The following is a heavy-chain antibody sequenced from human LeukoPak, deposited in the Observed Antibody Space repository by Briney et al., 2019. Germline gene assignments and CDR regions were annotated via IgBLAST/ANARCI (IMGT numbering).Heavy chain of an antibody. J-gene: IGHJ6*02. CDR2: INPNSGGT. Sequence: GASVKVSCKASGHTFTGYYMHWVRQAPGQGREWRGWINPNSGGTNYAQKFQGRVTMTRDTSISTAYMELSRLRSDDTAVYYCARGGWGSSRGEYGMDVWGQGTTVTVSS. D-gene: IGHD2-2*01. CDR1: GHTFTGYY. CDR3: ARGGWGSSRGEYGMDV. V-gene: IGHV1-2*02.